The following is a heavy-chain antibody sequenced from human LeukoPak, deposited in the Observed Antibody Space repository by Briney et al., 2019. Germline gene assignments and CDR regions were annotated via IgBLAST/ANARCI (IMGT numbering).Heavy chain of an antibody. Sequence: PSETLSLTCTVSGDSISNYYWSWIRQPAGKGLEWIGRIYTSGSTNYNPSLKSRVTMSVDTSKNQFSLKLSSVTAADTAVYYCARGAYCSSTSCYFPFDYWGQGTLVTVSS. CDR2: IYTSGST. CDR1: GDSISNYY. J-gene: IGHJ4*02. CDR3: ARGAYCSSTSCYFPFDY. D-gene: IGHD2-2*01. V-gene: IGHV4-4*07.